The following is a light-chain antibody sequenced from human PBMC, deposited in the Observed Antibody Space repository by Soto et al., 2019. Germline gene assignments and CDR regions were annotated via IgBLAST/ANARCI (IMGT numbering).Light chain of an antibody. V-gene: IGKV1-5*03. CDR1: QSIMSW. Sequence: DIQMTQSPSTLSASVGDRVTITCRASQSIMSWLAWYQQKPGKAPKLLIYKASDLDVGVPSRSAGSGSGTEFTLTISSLQPDDVATYYCQQYNAYSPWTFGQGTKVDIK. J-gene: IGKJ1*01. CDR2: KAS. CDR3: QQYNAYSPWT.